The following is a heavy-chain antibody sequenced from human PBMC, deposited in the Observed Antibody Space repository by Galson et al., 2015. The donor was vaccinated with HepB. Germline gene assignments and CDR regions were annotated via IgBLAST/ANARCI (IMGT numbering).Heavy chain of an antibody. D-gene: IGHD1-26*01. Sequence: SVKVSCKASGYTFSTYAMHWVRQAPGQRLEWMGWINAGNGNTKYSQKFQGRVTITRDTSATTDYMELSSLRSEDTAVYYCARERGHSGSYPFDYWGQGTLVTVSS. J-gene: IGHJ4*02. CDR2: INAGNGNT. V-gene: IGHV1-3*01. CDR3: ARERGHSGSYPFDY. CDR1: GYTFSTYA.